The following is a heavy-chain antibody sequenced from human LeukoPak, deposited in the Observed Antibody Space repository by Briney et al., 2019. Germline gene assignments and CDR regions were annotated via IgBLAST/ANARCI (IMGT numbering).Heavy chain of an antibody. D-gene: IGHD6-19*01. Sequence: GGPLRLSCAPSGFTPSGCGMQWVRQAPARGRGWGVVISYDGSNKYYADSLKGRFTISRDNSKNTLYLQMNSLRAEDTAVYYCAKLPGIAVAGTDYWGQETLVTVSS. CDR3: AKLPGIAVAGTDY. V-gene: IGHV3-30*18. J-gene: IGHJ4*02. CDR2: ISYDGSNK. CDR1: GFTPSGCG.